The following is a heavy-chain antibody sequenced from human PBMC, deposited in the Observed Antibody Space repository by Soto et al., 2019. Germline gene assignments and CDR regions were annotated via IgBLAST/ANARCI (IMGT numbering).Heavy chain of an antibody. CDR2: ISSSSSTI. D-gene: IGHD3-3*01. Sequence: GGSWRLSCAASGCTFSSYSMNWVRQAPGKGLEWVSYISSSSSTIYYADSVKGRFTISRDNSKNTLYLQMNSLRAEDTAVYYCAKIYPDYDFWSGYRGPVDYWGQGTLVTVSS. CDR1: GCTFSSYS. CDR3: AKIYPDYDFWSGYRGPVDY. J-gene: IGHJ4*02. V-gene: IGHV3-48*01.